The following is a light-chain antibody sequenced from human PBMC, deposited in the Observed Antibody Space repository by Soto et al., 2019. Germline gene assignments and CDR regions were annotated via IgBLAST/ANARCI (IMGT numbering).Light chain of an antibody. CDR2: EVS. CDR1: SSDVGGYNY. J-gene: IGLJ2*01. CDR3: SSYAGSNNSDVV. Sequence: QSVLTQPPSASGSPGQSVTISCTGTSSDVGGYNYVSWYQQHPGKAPKLMIYEVSKRPSGVPDRFSGSKSGNTASLTVSGLQAEDEADYYCSSYAGSNNSDVVFGGGT. V-gene: IGLV2-8*01.